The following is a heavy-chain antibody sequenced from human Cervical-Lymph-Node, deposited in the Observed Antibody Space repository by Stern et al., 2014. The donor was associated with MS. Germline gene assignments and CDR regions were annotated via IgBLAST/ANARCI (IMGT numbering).Heavy chain of an antibody. J-gene: IGHJ6*02. CDR1: GGTFTNYA. CDR3: ARTYYFDDSGYYYHHYYYGMDV. V-gene: IGHV1-69*06. D-gene: IGHD3-22*01. CDR2: IMPVFGTS. Sequence: QVQLVQSGAELKKPGSSVKVSCKAPGGTFTNYAFTWVRQAPGQGLEWMGGIMPVFGTSNYAQKFRGRVTITADKSTSTAYMELSSLRSEDTAVYYCARTYYFDDSGYYYHHYYYGMDVWGQGTTVTVSS.